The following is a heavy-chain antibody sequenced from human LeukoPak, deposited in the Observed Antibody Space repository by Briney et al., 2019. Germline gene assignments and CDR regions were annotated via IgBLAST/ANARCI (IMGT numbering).Heavy chain of an antibody. CDR2: INPNSGGT. CDR1: GYTFTGYY. CDR3: AGEGCSGGSCYPHFDY. V-gene: IGHV1-2*02. D-gene: IGHD2-15*01. Sequence: ASVKVSCKASGYTFTGYYMHWVRQAPGQGLEWMGWINPNSGGTNYAQKFQGRVTMTRDTSISTAYMELSRLRSDDTAVYYCAGEGCSGGSCYPHFDYWGQGTLVTVSS. J-gene: IGHJ4*02.